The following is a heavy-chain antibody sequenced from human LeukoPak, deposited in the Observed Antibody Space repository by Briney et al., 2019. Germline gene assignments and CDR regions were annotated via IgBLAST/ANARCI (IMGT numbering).Heavy chain of an antibody. CDR1: GYSFTGYY. D-gene: IGHD5-12*01. CDR3: TRDGVASGMDV. CDR2: INPNSGAT. Sequence: ASVKVSCKASGYSFTGYYMHWVRQAPGQGLEWLGWINPNSGATKYAQKFQGRVTMTRDTSIRTAYMELSSLRSDDTAVYYCTRDGVASGMDVWGQGTTVTASS. V-gene: IGHV1-2*02. J-gene: IGHJ6*02.